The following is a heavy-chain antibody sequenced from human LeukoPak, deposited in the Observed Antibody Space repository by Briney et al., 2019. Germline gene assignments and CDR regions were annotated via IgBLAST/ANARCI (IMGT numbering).Heavy chain of an antibody. D-gene: IGHD5-18*01. CDR2: IYYSGST. J-gene: IGHJ6*02. CDR1: GGSISSGGYY. CDR3: ARVSNSYGTPGYYYYGMDV. Sequence: SQTLSLTCTVSGGSISSGGYYWSWTRQPPGKGLEWIGYIYYSGSTNYNPSLKSRVTISVDTSKNQFSLKLSSVTAADTAVYYCARVSNSYGTPGYYYYGMDVWGQGTTVTVPS. V-gene: IGHV4-61*08.